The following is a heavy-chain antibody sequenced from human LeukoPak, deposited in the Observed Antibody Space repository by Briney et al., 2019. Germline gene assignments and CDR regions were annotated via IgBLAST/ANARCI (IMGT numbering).Heavy chain of an antibody. CDR1: GFTFSTYN. J-gene: IGHJ4*02. D-gene: IGHD5-12*01. CDR3: ARAISGYSGYGTDY. CDR2: ISGSGGNT. Sequence: PGGSLRLSCEASGFTFSTYNMNWVRQAPGKRLEWVSSISGSGGNTYYADSVKGRFTISRDNSKNTLSLQMNTQRADDTAVYYCARAISGYSGYGTDYWGQGTLVTVSS. V-gene: IGHV3-23*01.